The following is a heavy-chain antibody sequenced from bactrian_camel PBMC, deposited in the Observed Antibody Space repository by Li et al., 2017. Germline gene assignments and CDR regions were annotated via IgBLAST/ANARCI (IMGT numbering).Heavy chain of an antibody. Sequence: HVQLVESGGDLVQPGDSLTLSCAPSGFALSDTWMHWVRQAPGKGLEWVSSIFTADGSTKSTDSVKGRFTISRDNAKNTLYLQMNSLKTEDTAAYYCAVDSGSWYGPFTTGWGQGTQVTVS. V-gene: IGHV3S6*01. CDR1: GFALSDTW. CDR2: IFTADGST. CDR3: AVDSGSWYGPFTTG. J-gene: IGHJ4*01. D-gene: IGHD6*01.